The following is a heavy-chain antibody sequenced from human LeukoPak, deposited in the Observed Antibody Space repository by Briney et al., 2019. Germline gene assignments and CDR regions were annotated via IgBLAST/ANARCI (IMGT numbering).Heavy chain of an antibody. CDR2: IKQDGSGK. V-gene: IGHV3-7*01. CDR1: GFTFSSYW. D-gene: IGHD3-22*01. Sequence: GGSLRLSCAASGFTFSSYWMSWVRQAPGKGLEWVANIKQDGSGKYYVDSVKGRFTISRDNAKNSLYLQMNSLRAEDTAVYYCARERFSYYYDRHDAFDIWGQGTMVTVSS. CDR3: ARERFSYYYDRHDAFDI. J-gene: IGHJ3*02.